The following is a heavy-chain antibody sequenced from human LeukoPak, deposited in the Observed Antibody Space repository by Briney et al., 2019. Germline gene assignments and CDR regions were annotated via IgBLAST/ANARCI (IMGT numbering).Heavy chain of an antibody. CDR3: ARDPNSSSWFPSPHYYYYYMDV. V-gene: IGHV4-61*02. J-gene: IGHJ6*03. Sequence: NPSQSLSLTCTVSGVSISDSSYYWSWIRQPAGKGLEWIGRIYTSGSTNYNPSLKSRVTMSVDTSKNQFSLKLSSVTAADTAVYYCARDPNSSSWFPSPHYYYYYMDVWGKGTTVTVSS. CDR2: IYTSGST. D-gene: IGHD6-13*01. CDR1: GVSISDSSYY.